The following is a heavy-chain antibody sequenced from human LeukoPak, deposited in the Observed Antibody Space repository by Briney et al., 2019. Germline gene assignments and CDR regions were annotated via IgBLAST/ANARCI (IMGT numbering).Heavy chain of an antibody. CDR1: GFTFTSYS. J-gene: IGHJ5*02. Sequence: PTGGSLRLSCAASGFTFTSYSMNWVRQAPGKGLEWVSTISGGGGSTYYAGSVKGRFTISRDNSRNTLYLQMNSLRVEDTAVYYCAKDLGMGGGSCFHHWGQGILVTVSS. D-gene: IGHD2-15*01. CDR2: ISGGGGST. CDR3: AKDLGMGGGSCFHH. V-gene: IGHV3-23*01.